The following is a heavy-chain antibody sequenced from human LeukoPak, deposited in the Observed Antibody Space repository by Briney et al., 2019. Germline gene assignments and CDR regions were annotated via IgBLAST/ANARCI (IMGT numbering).Heavy chain of an antibody. V-gene: IGHV4-38-2*01. CDR3: ASSTAAGPGY. CDR2: IYHSGST. Sequence: SETLSLTCAVSGYSISSGYYWGWIRQPPGKGLEWIGSIYHSGSTYYNPSLKSRVTISVDTSKNQFSLKLSSVTAADTAVYYCASSTAAGPGYWGQGTLVTVSS. J-gene: IGHJ4*02. D-gene: IGHD6-13*01. CDR1: GYSISSGYY.